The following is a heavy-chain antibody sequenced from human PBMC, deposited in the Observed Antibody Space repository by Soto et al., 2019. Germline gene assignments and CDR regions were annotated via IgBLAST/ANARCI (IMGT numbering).Heavy chain of an antibody. V-gene: IGHV4-39*01. D-gene: IGHD3-9*01. CDR3: ARHVRVFTPYDILTGYYPTGSEVDY. CDR2: IYYSGST. Sequence: SETLSLTCTVSGGSISSSSYYWGWIRQPPGKGLEWIGSIYYSGSTYYNPSLKSRVTISVDTSKNQFSLKLSSVTAADTAVYYCARHVRVFTPYDILTGYYPTGSEVDYWGQGTLVTVSS. CDR1: GGSISSSSYY. J-gene: IGHJ4*02.